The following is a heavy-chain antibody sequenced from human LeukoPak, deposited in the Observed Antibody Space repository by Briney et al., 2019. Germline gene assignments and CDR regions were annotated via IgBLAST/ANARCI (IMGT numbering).Heavy chain of an antibody. CDR2: IYPGDSDT. CDR1: GYIFTSYW. Sequence: GESLKIYCHGSGYIFTSYWLGRVRQMPGKGLEWMGVIYPGDSDTRYRPSFQGRDTISDDNSIRTSYVQWSSLQASDPAMYSCARGRRIQLWSRGAYYYMDVWGKETTVTNSS. CDR3: ARGRRIQLWSRGAYYYMDV. D-gene: IGHD5-18*01. V-gene: IGHV5-51*01. J-gene: IGHJ6*03.